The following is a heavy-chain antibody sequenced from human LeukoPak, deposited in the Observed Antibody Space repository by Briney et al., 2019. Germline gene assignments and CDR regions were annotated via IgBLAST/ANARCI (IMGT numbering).Heavy chain of an antibody. CDR1: GFTFSSYS. CDR2: ISSSSSYI. V-gene: IGHV3-21*01. D-gene: IGHD3-16*01. J-gene: IGHJ4*02. Sequence: GGSLRLSCAASGFTFSSYSMNWVRQAPGKGLEWVSSISSSSSYIYYADSVKGRFIISRDNAQNSLFLQMNGLRAEDTAVYYCVRDQGGAVSYWGQGTLVTVSS. CDR3: VRDQGGAVSY.